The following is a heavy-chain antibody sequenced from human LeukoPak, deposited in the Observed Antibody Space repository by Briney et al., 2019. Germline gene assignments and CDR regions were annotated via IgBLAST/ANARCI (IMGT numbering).Heavy chain of an antibody. CDR1: GYTFTSYH. CDR2: MNPNSGNT. V-gene: IGHV1-8*01. CDR3: ARFVGSYYFDY. D-gene: IGHD1-26*01. J-gene: IGHJ4*02. Sequence: GASVKVSCKASGYTFTSYHINWVRQATGQGLEWMGWMNPNSGNTGYAQKFQGSVTMTRNTSISTAYMELSSLRSEDTAVYYCARFVGSYYFDYRGQGTLVTVSS.